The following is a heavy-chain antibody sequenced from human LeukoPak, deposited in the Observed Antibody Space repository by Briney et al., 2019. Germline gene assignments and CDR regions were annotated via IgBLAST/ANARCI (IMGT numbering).Heavy chain of an antibody. J-gene: IGHJ6*02. CDR3: AKGVRGGGGYYYGMDV. CDR2: ISGSGGNT. CDR1: GFTFSSYA. V-gene: IGHV3-23*01. D-gene: IGHD2-15*01. Sequence: GGSLRLSRAVSGFTFSSYAMSWVRQAPGKGLEWVSVISGSGGNTCYADSVKGRFTISRDNSKNTVYLQMNSLRAEDTAVYYCAKGVRGGGGYYYGMDVWGQGTTVTVSS.